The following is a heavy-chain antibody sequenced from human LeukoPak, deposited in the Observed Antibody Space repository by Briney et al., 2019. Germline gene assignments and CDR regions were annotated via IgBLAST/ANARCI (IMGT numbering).Heavy chain of an antibody. CDR3: ASRPGVADGYPGGPNYYYYGMDV. D-gene: IGHD5-24*01. CDR1: GGSISSSSYY. V-gene: IGHV4-39*01. CDR2: IYYSGST. J-gene: IGHJ6*02. Sequence: PSETLSLTCTVSGGSISSSSYYWGWIRQPPGKGLEWIGSIYYSGSTYYNPSLKSRVTISVDTSKNQFSLKLSSVTAADTAVYYCASRPGVADGYPGGPNYYYYGMDVWGQGTTVTVSS.